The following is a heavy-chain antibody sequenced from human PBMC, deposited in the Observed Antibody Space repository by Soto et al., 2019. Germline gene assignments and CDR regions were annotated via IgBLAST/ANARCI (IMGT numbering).Heavy chain of an antibody. CDR1: LCSFAGYW. CDR2: IDPSHYYN. J-gene: IGHJ6*02. CDR3: ARPTVGYGMDV. V-gene: IGHV5-10-1*01. D-gene: IGHD4-17*01. Sequence: PXVSLKISFKGSLCSFAGYWVSWGRQSAGKGLEWMGRIDPSHYYNNYSPSFQGHVTISADKSISTAYLQWSSLKASDTAMYYCARPTVGYGMDVWGQGPTVTVSS.